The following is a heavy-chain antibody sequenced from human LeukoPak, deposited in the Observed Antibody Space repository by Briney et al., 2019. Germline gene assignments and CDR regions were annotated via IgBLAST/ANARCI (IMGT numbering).Heavy chain of an antibody. V-gene: IGHV3-30*18. J-gene: IGHJ3*02. CDR1: GFSFDTYW. Sequence: GGSLRLSCAVSGFSFDTYWMTWVRQAPGKGLEWVAVISYDGSNKYYADSVKGRFTISRDNSKNTLYLQMNSLRAEDTAVYYCAKGGIFDNIWAFDIWGQGTMVTVSS. CDR2: ISYDGSNK. D-gene: IGHD2/OR15-2a*01. CDR3: AKGGIFDNIWAFDI.